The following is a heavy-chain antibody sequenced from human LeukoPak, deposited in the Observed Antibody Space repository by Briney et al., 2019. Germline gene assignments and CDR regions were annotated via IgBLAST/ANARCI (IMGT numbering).Heavy chain of an antibody. CDR2: ISYDGSNK. D-gene: IGHD3-22*01. CDR3: ARGLNYYDSSGYPGYGFDI. CDR1: GFTFSSYA. Sequence: PGRSLRLSCAASGFTFSSYAMHWVRQAPGKGLEWVAVISYDGSNKYYADSVKGRFTISRDNSKNTLYLQMNSLRAEDTAVYYCARGLNYYDSSGYPGYGFDIWGQGTMVTVSS. J-gene: IGHJ3*02. V-gene: IGHV3-30*04.